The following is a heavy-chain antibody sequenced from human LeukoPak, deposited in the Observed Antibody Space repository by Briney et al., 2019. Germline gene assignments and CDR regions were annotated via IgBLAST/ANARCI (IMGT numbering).Heavy chain of an antibody. Sequence: GASVKVSCKASGYTFTGYYMHWVRQAPGQGLEWMGRINPNSGGTNYAQKFQGRVTMTRDTSISTAYMELSRLRSDDTAVYYCARESYTVTTGSFDPWGQGTLVTVSS. J-gene: IGHJ5*02. CDR2: INPNSGGT. V-gene: IGHV1-2*06. CDR3: ARESYTVTTGSFDP. CDR1: GYTFTGYY. D-gene: IGHD4-11*01.